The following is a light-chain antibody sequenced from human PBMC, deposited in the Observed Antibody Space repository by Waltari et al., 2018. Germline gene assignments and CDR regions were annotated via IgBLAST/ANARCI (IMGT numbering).Light chain of an antibody. CDR3: ISYTNTYTLGL. CDR2: DVS. J-gene: IGLJ3*02. V-gene: IGLV2-14*03. Sequence: QSALTQPASVSGSLGQSITISCTGSGSDIGAYDFVSWYQQYPGKPPKLIIYDVSTRPSYVSNRFSGSKSGNTASLAISGLQAEDEADYYCISYTNTYTLGLFGGGTKLTVL. CDR1: GSDIGAYDF.